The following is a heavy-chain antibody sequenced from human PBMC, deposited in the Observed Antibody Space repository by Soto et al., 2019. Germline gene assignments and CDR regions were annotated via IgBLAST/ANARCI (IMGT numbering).Heavy chain of an antibody. CDR2: ISGSGGST. J-gene: IGHJ4*02. Sequence: GGSLRLSCAASGFTFSSYAMSWARQAPGKGLEWVSAISGSGGSTYYADSVKGRFTISRDNSKSTLYLQMNSLRAEDTAIYYCAKLGSSSWSPHYYFDYWGQGTLVTVSS. V-gene: IGHV3-23*01. CDR1: GFTFSSYA. D-gene: IGHD2-2*01. CDR3: AKLGSSSWSPHYYFDY.